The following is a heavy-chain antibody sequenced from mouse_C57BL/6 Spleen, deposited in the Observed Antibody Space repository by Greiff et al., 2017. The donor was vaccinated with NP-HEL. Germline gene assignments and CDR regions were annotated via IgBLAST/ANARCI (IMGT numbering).Heavy chain of an antibody. J-gene: IGHJ4*01. CDR1: GYTFTSYW. CDR2: IHPNSGST. V-gene: IGHV1-64*01. Sequence: QVQLQQPGAELVKPGASVKLSCKASGYTFTSYWMHWVKQRPGQGLEWIGMIHPNSGSTNYNEKFKSKATLTVDKSSSTAYMQLSSLTSEDSAVYYCARCPSYYSKDYAMDYWGQGTSVTVSS. CDR3: ARCPSYYSKDYAMDY. D-gene: IGHD2-5*01.